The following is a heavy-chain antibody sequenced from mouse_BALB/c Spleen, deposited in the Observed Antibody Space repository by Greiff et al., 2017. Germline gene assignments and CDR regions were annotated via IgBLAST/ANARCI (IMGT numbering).Heavy chain of an antibody. V-gene: IGHV1-87*01. D-gene: IGHD2-2*01. CDR1: GYTFTSYW. CDR3: ASDGYDGSFAY. CDR2: IYPGDGDT. J-gene: IGHJ3*01. Sequence: LEESGAELARPGASVKLSCKASGYTFTSYWMQWVKQRPGQGLEWIGAIYPGDGDTRYTQKFKGKATLTADKSSSTAYMQLSSLASEDAAVYYCASDGYDGSFAYWGQGTLVTVSA.